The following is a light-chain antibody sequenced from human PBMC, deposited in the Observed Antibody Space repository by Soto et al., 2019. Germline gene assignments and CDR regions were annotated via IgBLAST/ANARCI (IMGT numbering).Light chain of an antibody. CDR2: QVS. V-gene: IGKV2-30*01. CDR3: MQGSHWPPRYT. Sequence: DVVMTQSPLSLPVTLGQPASISCRSSKSLVYGDANSFFNWFHQRPGQPPRRLIYQVSTRDSGVPDRFSGSGSATDFTLRISRVEAEDVGVYYCMQGSHWPPRYTFGQGTKLEIK. J-gene: IGKJ2*01. CDR1: KSLVYGDANSF.